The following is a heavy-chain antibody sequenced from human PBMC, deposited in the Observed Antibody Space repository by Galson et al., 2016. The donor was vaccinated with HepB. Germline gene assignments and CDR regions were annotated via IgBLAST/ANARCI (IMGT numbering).Heavy chain of an antibody. CDR1: GFAFSSYW. J-gene: IGHJ5*02. D-gene: IGHD1-1*01. Sequence: SLRLSCAASGFAFSSYWMHWVRQAPGKGLVWVSRITPDGTPKYADSVKGRFTISRDNAKNTVYLQMNSLRAEDTAVYYCSPLPWKSGGEDPWGQGTVVTVSP. CDR2: ITPDGTP. V-gene: IGHV3-74*01. CDR3: SPLPWKSGGEDP.